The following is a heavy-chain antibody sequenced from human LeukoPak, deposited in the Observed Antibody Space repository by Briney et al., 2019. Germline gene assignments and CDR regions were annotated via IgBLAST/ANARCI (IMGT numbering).Heavy chain of an antibody. V-gene: IGHV4-34*01. CDR1: GDSISSYY. J-gene: IGHJ2*01. D-gene: IGHD3-16*02. CDR2: ITHSGST. Sequence: SETLSLTCTVSGDSISSYYWSWIRQPPGKGLEWIGEITHSGSTNYNPSLKSRVTISADTSKKQFSLKLSSVTAADTAVYYCARSGSFPLEDYAWGSYRKWYFDLWGRGTLVTVSS. CDR3: ARSGSFPLEDYAWGSYRKWYFDL.